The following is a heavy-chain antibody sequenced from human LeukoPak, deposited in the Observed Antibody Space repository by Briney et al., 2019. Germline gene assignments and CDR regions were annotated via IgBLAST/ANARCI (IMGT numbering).Heavy chain of an antibody. CDR1: AFTFRSYW. V-gene: IGHV3-7*01. CDR3: ARDGSPFDS. CDR2: IKQDASEK. Sequence: GGSLRLSCAASAFTFRSYWMSWVRQAPGKGLEWVANIKQDASEKYYVDSVKGRFTISRDNAKKSLYLQMNSLRAEGTAVYYCARDGSPFDSWGQGTLVTVSS. J-gene: IGHJ4*02. D-gene: IGHD1-26*01.